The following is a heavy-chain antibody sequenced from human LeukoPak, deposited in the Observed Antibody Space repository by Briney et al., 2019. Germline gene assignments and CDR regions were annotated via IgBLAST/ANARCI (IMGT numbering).Heavy chain of an antibody. J-gene: IGHJ4*02. CDR1: GYTFTSYG. CDR2: ISAYNGNT. D-gene: IGHD3-22*01. CDR3: ARELYYYDSSGYKKNQANLDY. V-gene: IGHV1-18*01. Sequence: ASVKVSCKASGYTFTSYGISWVRQAPGQGLEWMGWISAYNGNTNYAQKLQGRVTMTTDTSTSTAYMEVRSLRSDDTAVYYCARELYYYDSSGYKKNQANLDYWGQGTLVTVSS.